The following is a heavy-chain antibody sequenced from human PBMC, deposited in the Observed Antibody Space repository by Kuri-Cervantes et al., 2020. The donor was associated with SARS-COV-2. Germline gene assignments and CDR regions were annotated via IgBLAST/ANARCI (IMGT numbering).Heavy chain of an antibody. J-gene: IGHJ4*02. D-gene: IGHD6-19*01. CDR2: ISGSGGST. V-gene: IGHV3-23*01. Sequence: GEFLKISCAGSGFTFSSYAMSWVRQAPGKGLEWVSAISGSGGSTYYADSVKVRFTISRDTSKNTLYLQMNSLRAEDTAVYYCAKDWIIAVAGSGVLYFDYWGQGTLVTVSS. CDR3: AKDWIIAVAGSGVLYFDY. CDR1: GFTFSSYA.